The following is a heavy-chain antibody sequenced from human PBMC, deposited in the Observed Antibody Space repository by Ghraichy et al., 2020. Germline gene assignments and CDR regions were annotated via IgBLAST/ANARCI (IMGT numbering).Heavy chain of an antibody. V-gene: IGHV4-30-4*01. CDR3: ARVRDYGDYGNAFDI. J-gene: IGHJ3*02. Sequence: SETLSLTCTVSGGSISSGDYYWSWIRQPPGKGLEWIGYIYYSGSTYYNPSLKSRVTISVDTSKNQFSLKLSSVTAADTAVYYCARVRDYGDYGNAFDIWGQGTMVTVSS. D-gene: IGHD4-17*01. CDR2: IYYSGST. CDR1: GGSISSGDYY.